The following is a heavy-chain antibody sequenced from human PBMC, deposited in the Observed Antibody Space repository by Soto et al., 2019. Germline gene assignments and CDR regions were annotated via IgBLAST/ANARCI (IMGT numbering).Heavy chain of an antibody. D-gene: IGHD3-10*01. V-gene: IGHV1-69*02. J-gene: IGHJ4*02. CDR2: IIPILGIA. CDR1: GGTFSSYT. CDR3: ARSITLGVRGFDY. Sequence: QVQLVQSGAEVKKPGSSVKVSCKASGGTFSSYTISWVRQAPGQGLEWMGRIIPILGIANYAQKFQGRVTITADKSTSTAYMELSSLRSEDTAVYYCARSITLGVRGFDYWGQGTLVTVSS.